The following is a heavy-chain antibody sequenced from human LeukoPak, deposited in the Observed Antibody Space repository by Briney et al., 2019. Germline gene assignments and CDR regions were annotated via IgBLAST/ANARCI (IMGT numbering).Heavy chain of an antibody. CDR1: GFTFDDYA. CDR3: AKVYYYGSGGPCDG. J-gene: IGHJ4*02. CDR2: ISLNSGSI. D-gene: IGHD3-10*01. V-gene: IGHV3-9*01. Sequence: PGRSLRLSCAASGFTFDDYAMHWVRQAPGKGLEWVSGISLNSGSIGYADSVKGRFTIFRDNAKNSLYLQMNSLRAEDTALYYCAKVYYYGSGGPCDGWGQGTLVTVSS.